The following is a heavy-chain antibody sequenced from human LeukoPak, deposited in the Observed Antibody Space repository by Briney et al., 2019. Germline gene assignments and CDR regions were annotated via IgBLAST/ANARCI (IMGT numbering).Heavy chain of an antibody. V-gene: IGHV3-33*08. Sequence: GGSLRLSCAASGFTFSDYYMNWVRQAPGKGLEWVAVIWFDGSNKYYADSVKGRFTISRDNSKNTLYLQMNSLRAEDTAVYYCARDPYYYDSSGYYGGYYFDYWGQGTLVTVSS. CDR2: IWFDGSNK. D-gene: IGHD3-22*01. J-gene: IGHJ4*02. CDR1: GFTFSDYY. CDR3: ARDPYYYDSSGYYGGYYFDY.